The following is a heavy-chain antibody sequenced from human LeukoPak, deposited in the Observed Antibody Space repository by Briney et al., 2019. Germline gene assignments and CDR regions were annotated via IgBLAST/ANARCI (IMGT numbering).Heavy chain of an antibody. V-gene: IGHV3-30*18. CDR1: GFTFSSYD. CDR2: ISYDGNNK. CDR3: AKFSDYSNYDPFDY. Sequence: GGSLRLSCAASGFTFSSYDMHWVRQAPGKGLEWVAVISYDGNNKYYADSVKGRFTISRDNSRDTLHLQMNSLRAEDTAVYYCAKFSDYSNYDPFDYWGQGTLVTVSS. D-gene: IGHD4-11*01. J-gene: IGHJ4*02.